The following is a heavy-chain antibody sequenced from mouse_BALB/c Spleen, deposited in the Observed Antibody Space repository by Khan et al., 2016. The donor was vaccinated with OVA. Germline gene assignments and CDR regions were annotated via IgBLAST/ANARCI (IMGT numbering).Heavy chain of an antibody. J-gene: IGHJ4*01. CDR1: GYSITSDYA. V-gene: IGHV3-2*02. CDR2: ISYSGST. CDR3: ARRGDGYYGAMDY. D-gene: IGHD2-3*01. Sequence: EVQLQESGPGLVKPSQSLSLTCTVTGYSITSDYAWNWIRQFPGNKLEWMGYISYSGSTSYNPSLKSRISITRDTSKNQFFLQLNSVTTEDTATYYCARRGDGYYGAMDYWDQGTSVTVSS.